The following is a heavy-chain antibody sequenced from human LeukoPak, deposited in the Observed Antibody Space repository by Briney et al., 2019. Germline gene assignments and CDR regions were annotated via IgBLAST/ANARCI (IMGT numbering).Heavy chain of an antibody. CDR2: ISSSSSTI. D-gene: IGHD1-26*01. J-gene: IGHJ4*02. Sequence: GGSLRLSCTAYGFTFSSYSMNWVRQAPGKGLEWISYISSSSSTIYYADSVKGRFTISRDNAKNSLYLQMNSLRAEDTAVYYCARDSGGRAPDFDYWGQGTLVTVSS. V-gene: IGHV3-48*01. CDR3: ARDSGGRAPDFDY. CDR1: GFTFSSYS.